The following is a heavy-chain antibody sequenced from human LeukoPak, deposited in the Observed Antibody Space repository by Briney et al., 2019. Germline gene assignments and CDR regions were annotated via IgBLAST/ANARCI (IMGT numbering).Heavy chain of an antibody. J-gene: IGHJ4*02. V-gene: IGHV4-59*01. CDR1: GGSISSYY. CDR2: IYYSGST. Sequence: SETLSLTCTVSGGSISSYYWSWVRQPPGKGLEWIGYIYYSGSTNYNPSLKSRVTISVDTSKNQFSLKLSSVTAADTAVYYCVRDLHPYDSSGYFDYWGQGTLVTVSS. D-gene: IGHD3-22*01. CDR3: VRDLHPYDSSGYFDY.